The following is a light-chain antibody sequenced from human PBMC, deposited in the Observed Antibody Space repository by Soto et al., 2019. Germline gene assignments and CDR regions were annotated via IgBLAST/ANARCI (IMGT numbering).Light chain of an antibody. CDR3: CSYAGGSSPHL. CDR1: SIDVTGYNY. Sequence: QSVLAQPRSVSGSPGQSVTISCTGTSIDVTGYNYVSWYQHHPDKAPKLIIYNVNQRPSGVPDRFSGSRSGNTASPTISGLQAEDEADYYCCSYAGGSSPHLLGTGTKVTVL. J-gene: IGLJ1*01. CDR2: NVN. V-gene: IGLV2-11*01.